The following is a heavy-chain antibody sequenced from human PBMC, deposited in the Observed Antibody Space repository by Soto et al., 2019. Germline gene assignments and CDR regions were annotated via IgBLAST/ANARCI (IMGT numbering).Heavy chain of an antibody. D-gene: IGHD3-9*01. CDR3: ARIDPGPFDY. CDR2: ISYDGSNK. Sequence: GGSLRLSCAASGFTFSSYAMHWVRQAPGKGLEWVAVISYDGSNKYYADSVKGRFTISRDNSKNTLYLQMNSLRAEDTAVYYCARIDPGPFDYWGQGTLVTVSS. J-gene: IGHJ4*02. CDR1: GFTFSSYA. V-gene: IGHV3-30-3*01.